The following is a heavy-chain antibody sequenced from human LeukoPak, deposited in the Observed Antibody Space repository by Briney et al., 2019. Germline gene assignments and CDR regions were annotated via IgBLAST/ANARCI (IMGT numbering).Heavy chain of an antibody. CDR1: GFTFSSYA. V-gene: IGHV3-30-3*01. J-gene: IGHJ4*02. CDR2: ISYNGSNK. CDR3: ARPYYDDRKAGYFDY. Sequence: GRSLRLSCAASGFTFSSYAMHWVRQAPGKGLEWVAVISYNGSNKYYADSVKGRFTISRDNSKNTLYLQMNSLRAEDTAVYYCARPYYDDRKAGYFDYSGQGNLVTVSP. D-gene: IGHD3-22*01.